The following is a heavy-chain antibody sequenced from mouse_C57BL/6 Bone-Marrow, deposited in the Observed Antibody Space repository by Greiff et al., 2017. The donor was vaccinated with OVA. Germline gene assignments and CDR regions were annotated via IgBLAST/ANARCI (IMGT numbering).Heavy chain of an antibody. V-gene: IGHV1-19*01. D-gene: IGHD3-3*01. CDR3: ARLGDPWFAY. CDR2: INPYNGGT. CDR1: GYTFTDYY. J-gene: IGHJ3*01. Sequence: VQLQQPGAELVKPGASVKLSCKASGYTFTDYYMNWVKQSHGKSLEWIGVINPYNGGTSYNQKFKGKATLTVDKSSSTAYMELNSLTSEDSAVYYCARLGDPWFAYWGQGTLVTVSA.